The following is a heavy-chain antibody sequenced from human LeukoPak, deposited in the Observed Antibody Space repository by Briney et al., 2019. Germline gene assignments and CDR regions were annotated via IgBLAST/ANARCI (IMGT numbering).Heavy chain of an antibody. Sequence: GGSLRLSCAASGFTLSNFWMTWVRQAPGKGLEWVANIRGDGREQNYVASVKGRFTISRDNAQNSLYLQMSSLGAEDTALYFCSRFLCHTTGYHYFDSWGQGTLVTVSS. V-gene: IGHV3-7*01. CDR3: SRFLCHTTGYHYFDS. CDR1: GFTLSNFW. CDR2: IRGDGREQ. D-gene: IGHD3-9*01. J-gene: IGHJ4*02.